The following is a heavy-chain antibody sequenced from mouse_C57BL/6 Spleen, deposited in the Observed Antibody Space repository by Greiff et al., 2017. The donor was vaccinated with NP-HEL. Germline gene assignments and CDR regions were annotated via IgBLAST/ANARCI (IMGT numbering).Heavy chain of an antibody. J-gene: IGHJ2*01. CDR1: GYTFTSYW. D-gene: IGHD1-1*01. V-gene: IGHV1-59*01. CDR3: ARNGVVATRGYFDY. Sequence: QVQLQQPGAELVRPGPSVKLSCKASGYTFTSYWMHWVKQRPGQGLEWIGVIDPSDSYTNYNQKFKGKATLTVDTSSSTAYMQLSSLTSEDSAVYYCARNGVVATRGYFDYWGQGTTLTVSS. CDR2: IDPSDSYT.